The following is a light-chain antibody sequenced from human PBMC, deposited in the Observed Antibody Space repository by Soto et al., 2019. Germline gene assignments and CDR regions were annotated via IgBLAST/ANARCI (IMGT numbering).Light chain of an antibody. CDR1: QSVSSSY. Sequence: EIVLTQSPGTLSLSPGERATLSCRASQSVSSSYLAFYQQKPGQAPRLLIYGASSRATGIPDRFSGSGSGTDFTLNISRLEPEAFAVYYCEQYVSSPYTFGQGTKLEIK. CDR3: EQYVSSPYT. V-gene: IGKV3-20*01. J-gene: IGKJ2*01. CDR2: GAS.